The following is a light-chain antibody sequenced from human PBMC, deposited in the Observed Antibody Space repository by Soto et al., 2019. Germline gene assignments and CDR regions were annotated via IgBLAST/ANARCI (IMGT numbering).Light chain of an antibody. Sequence: QSVLTQPASVSGSPGQSITISCTGTRSDVGSYNLVSWYQQYPGKAPKLIISEGSKRPSGVSNRFSGSRSGNTASLTISGRQAEDEADYYCCSYAGRSTPYVFGTGTKLTVL. CDR2: EGS. CDR3: CSYAGRSTPYV. V-gene: IGLV2-23*01. J-gene: IGLJ1*01. CDR1: RSDVGSYNL.